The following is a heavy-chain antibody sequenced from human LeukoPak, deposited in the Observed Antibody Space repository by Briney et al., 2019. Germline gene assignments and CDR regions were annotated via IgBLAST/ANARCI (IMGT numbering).Heavy chain of an antibody. Sequence: PGGSLRLSCAASGFSFSSYGMHWLRQAPGKGLEWVSGISWNSGSIGYADSVKGRFTISRDNAKNSLYLQMNSLRAEDTALYYCAKVPQRITIFWGGGAFDIWGQGTMVTVSS. D-gene: IGHD3-9*01. CDR2: ISWNSGSI. J-gene: IGHJ3*02. CDR1: GFSFSSYG. CDR3: AKVPQRITIFWGGGAFDI. V-gene: IGHV3-9*01.